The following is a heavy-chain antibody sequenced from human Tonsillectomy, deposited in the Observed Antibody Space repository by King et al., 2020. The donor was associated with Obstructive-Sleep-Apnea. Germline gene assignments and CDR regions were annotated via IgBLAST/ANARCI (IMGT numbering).Heavy chain of an antibody. Sequence: QLQESGPGLVKPSGTLSLTCAVSGGSIINTNWWTWVRQPPGKGLEFIGQIYHIGTTNYNPSLRSRVTISVDKSKNPFSLKLRFVTAADTAVYYCARTTYGDYALDYWGQGTLVTVSS. D-gene: IGHD4-17*01. CDR3: ARTTYGDYALDY. V-gene: IGHV4-4*02. CDR2: IYHIGTT. J-gene: IGHJ4*02. CDR1: GGSIINTNW.